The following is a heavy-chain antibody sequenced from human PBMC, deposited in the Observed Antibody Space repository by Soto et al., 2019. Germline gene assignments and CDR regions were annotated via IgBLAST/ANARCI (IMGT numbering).Heavy chain of an antibody. CDR3: TRGASGYGNCDY. CDR2: INSDGSSI. D-gene: IGHD5-12*01. Sequence: EVQLVESGEGLVQPGGSLRLSCAASGFTFRTWMHWVRQAPGKGLVWVSRINSDGSSITYADSVKGRFIISRDNAKNTLYLQMTSLTVEDTAVYYCTRGASGYGNCDYWGQGVLVTVSS. CDR1: GFTFRTW. V-gene: IGHV3-74*01. J-gene: IGHJ4*02.